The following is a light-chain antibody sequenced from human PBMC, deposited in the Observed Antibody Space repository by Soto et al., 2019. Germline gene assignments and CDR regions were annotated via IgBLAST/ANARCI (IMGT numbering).Light chain of an antibody. CDR1: QVIGSRY. CDR3: QQFGSSIPHT. J-gene: IGKJ2*01. CDR2: GAS. Sequence: EIVMTQSPGTLSLSPGERATISCRASQVIGSRYLAWYHQKSGQAPRLLIYGASSRATGIPDRFSGSGSGTEFTLTISRLEPEDVVVYYCQQFGSSIPHTFGQGTKLEIK. V-gene: IGKV3-20*01.